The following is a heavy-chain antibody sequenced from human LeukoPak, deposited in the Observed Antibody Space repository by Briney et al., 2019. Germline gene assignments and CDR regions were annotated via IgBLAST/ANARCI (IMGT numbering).Heavy chain of an antibody. CDR3: AKDHDYGDYGGPPGI. CDR2: ISYDGSNK. D-gene: IGHD4-17*01. CDR1: GFTFGSYG. V-gene: IGHV3-30*18. J-gene: IGHJ3*02. Sequence: PGRSPRLSCAASGFTFGSYGMHWVRQAPGKGLEWVAVISYDGSNKYYADSVKGRFTISRDNSKNTLYLQMNSLRAEDTAVYYCAKDHDYGDYGGPPGIWGQGTMVTVSS.